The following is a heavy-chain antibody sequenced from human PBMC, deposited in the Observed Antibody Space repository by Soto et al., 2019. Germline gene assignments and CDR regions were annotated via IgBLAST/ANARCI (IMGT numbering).Heavy chain of an antibody. D-gene: IGHD4-17*01. CDR3: ASWHLREHAYDV. Sequence: DVQLVESGGGLFQPGGSLRLSCAAFGLTVSGKYYMAWVRQAPGKGLEWLSALYDLDGIYYADSVKGRFTTSGDSSKNIVYLQMDDLRPADTAVYYCASWHLREHAYDVWGQGTTVTVSS. V-gene: IGHV3-53*01. CDR2: LYDLDGI. J-gene: IGHJ3*01. CDR1: GLTVSGKYY.